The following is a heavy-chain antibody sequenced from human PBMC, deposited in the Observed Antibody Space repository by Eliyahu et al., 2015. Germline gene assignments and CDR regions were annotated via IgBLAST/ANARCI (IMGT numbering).Heavy chain of an antibody. CDR1: GGSISXGSYY. CDR2: IYXSGST. CDR3: ARDLSLRWELLQGAFDI. J-gene: IGHJ3*02. D-gene: IGHD1-26*01. Sequence: QVQLQESGPGLVKPSQTLSLTCTVSGGSISXGSYYWSWIRQPAGKGLEWIGRIYXSGSTNYNPSLKSRVTISVDTSKNQFSLKLSSVTAADTAVYYCARDLSLRWELLQGAFDIWGQGTMVTVSS. V-gene: IGHV4-61*02.